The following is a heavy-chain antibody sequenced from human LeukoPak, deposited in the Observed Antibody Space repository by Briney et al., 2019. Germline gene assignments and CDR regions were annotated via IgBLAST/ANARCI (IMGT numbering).Heavy chain of an antibody. J-gene: IGHJ6*03. CDR2: ISSSSSYI. CDR3: ARGPSAIYYYYYYMDV. CDR1: GFTFSSYS. Sequence: PGGSLRLSCAASGFTFSSYSMNWVRQAPGKGLEWVSSISSSSSYIYYADSVKGRFTISRDNAKNSLYLQMNSLRAEDTAVYYCARGPSAIYYYYYYMDVWGKGTTVTVSS. D-gene: IGHD2-2*01. V-gene: IGHV3-21*01.